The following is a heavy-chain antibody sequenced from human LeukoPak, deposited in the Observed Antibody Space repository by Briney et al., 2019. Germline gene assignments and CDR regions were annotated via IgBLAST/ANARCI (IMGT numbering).Heavy chain of an antibody. Sequence: SETLSLTCTVYGGSFSGYYWSWIRQPPGKGLEWIGEINHSGSTNYNPSLKSRVTISVDTSKNQFSLKLSSVTAADTAVHYCARGSRTYCTNGVCPGASFDPWGQGTLVTVSS. V-gene: IGHV4-34*01. CDR1: GGSFSGYY. D-gene: IGHD2-8*01. J-gene: IGHJ5*02. CDR2: INHSGST. CDR3: ARGSRTYCTNGVCPGASFDP.